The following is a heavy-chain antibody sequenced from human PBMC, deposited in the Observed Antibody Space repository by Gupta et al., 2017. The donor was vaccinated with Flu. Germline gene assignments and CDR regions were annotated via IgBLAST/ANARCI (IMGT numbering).Heavy chain of an antibody. Sequence: QVPLAQSGAEVQKPGASVTVSCKASGYTFPGYYMHWVRQAPGQGLGWMGWINPNSGGTNYAQRFQGRVTRTRETSISTAYMERSRLRSDDTAGYYCAGWPVAVGRFDYWGQGTLVTVSS. CDR1: GYTFPGYY. V-gene: IGHV1-2*02. D-gene: IGHD6-19*01. J-gene: IGHJ4*02. CDR3: AGWPVAVGRFDY. CDR2: INPNSGGT.